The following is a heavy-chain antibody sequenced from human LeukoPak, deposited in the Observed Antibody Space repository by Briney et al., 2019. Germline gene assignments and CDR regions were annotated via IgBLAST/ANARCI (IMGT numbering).Heavy chain of an antibody. CDR3: ARRRKQWLAPYYYYYMDV. V-gene: IGHV1-18*01. J-gene: IGHJ6*03. CDR2: ISAYNGNT. D-gene: IGHD6-19*01. Sequence: VASVKVSCKASGYTFTNYGINWVRQAPGQGLEWMGWISAYNGNTNYAQKLQGRVTMTTDTSTSTAYMELRSLRSDDTAVYYCARRRKQWLAPYYYYYMDVWGKGTTVTVSS. CDR1: GYTFTNYG.